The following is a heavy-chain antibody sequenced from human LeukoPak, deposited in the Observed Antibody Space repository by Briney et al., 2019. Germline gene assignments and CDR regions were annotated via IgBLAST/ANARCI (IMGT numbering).Heavy chain of an antibody. J-gene: IGHJ6*02. V-gene: IGHV3-13*01. CDR2: IXXAGXT. D-gene: IGHD3-10*01. CDR3: AREFTMVRGVIPLYYYYGMDV. Sequence: RXATGKXXXXXXAIXXAGXTYYPGSVKGRFTISRENAKNSLYLQVNSLRAEDTAVYYCAREFTMVRGVIPLYYYYGMDVWGQGTTVTVSS.